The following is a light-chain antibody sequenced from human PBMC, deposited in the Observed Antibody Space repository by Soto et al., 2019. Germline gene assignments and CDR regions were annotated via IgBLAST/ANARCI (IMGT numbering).Light chain of an antibody. CDR3: QSYDSSLSAYV. Sequence: QTVVTQPPSVSGAPGQRVTISCTGSSSDVWAGYDVHWYQQLPGTAPKLLIYGNSDRPSGVPDRFSGSKSGTSASLAITGLQAEDEADYYCQSYDSSLSAYVFGTGTKLTVL. J-gene: IGLJ1*01. V-gene: IGLV1-40*01. CDR2: GNS. CDR1: SSDVWAGYD.